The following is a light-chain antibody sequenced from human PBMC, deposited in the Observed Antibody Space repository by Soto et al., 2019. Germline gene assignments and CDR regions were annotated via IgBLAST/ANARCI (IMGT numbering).Light chain of an antibody. J-gene: IGKJ4*01. CDR3: QQSYSIPLT. CDR2: AAS. V-gene: IGKV1-39*01. CDR1: QSISNY. Sequence: DIQMTQSPSSLSASVGDRVTITCRASQSISNYLNWYQQKEGKAPNVLIYAASNLQSGVPSRFSGSGSGTDFTLTISSLQLEDFATYYCQQSYSIPLTFGGGTKVDIK.